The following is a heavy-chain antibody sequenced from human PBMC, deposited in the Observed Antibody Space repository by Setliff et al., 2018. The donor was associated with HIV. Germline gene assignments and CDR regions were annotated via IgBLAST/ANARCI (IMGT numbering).Heavy chain of an antibody. Sequence: PSETLSLTCTVSGGSISSGVFYWSWIRQHPGRGLEWIGYIYYSGSTYYNPSLKSRVAVSVDTSKNQFSLSLSSVTAADTAVYYCSRSYCGGDCSLVVDTNWFDPWGQGTLVTVSS. D-gene: IGHD2-21*01. J-gene: IGHJ5*02. CDR1: GGSISSGVFY. CDR3: SRSYCGGDCSLVVDTNWFDP. V-gene: IGHV4-31*03. CDR2: IYYSGST.